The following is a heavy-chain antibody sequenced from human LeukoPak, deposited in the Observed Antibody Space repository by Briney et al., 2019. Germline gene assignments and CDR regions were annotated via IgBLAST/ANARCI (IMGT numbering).Heavy chain of an antibody. V-gene: IGHV1-18*01. CDR2: ISAYNGDI. CDR1: GYTFTKYG. Sequence: ASVKVSCKASGYTFTKYGVSWVRQAPGQGLEWMGWISAYNGDIKYAQRGKGRVTMTTDTSTSTVYMELRSLRSDDTAVYYRARESGSDAFDIWGQGTMVTVSS. J-gene: IGHJ3*02. CDR3: ARESGSDAFDI.